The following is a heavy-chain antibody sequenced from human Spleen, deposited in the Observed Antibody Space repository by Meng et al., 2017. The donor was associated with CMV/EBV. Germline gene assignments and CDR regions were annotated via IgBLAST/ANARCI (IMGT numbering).Heavy chain of an antibody. Sequence: SETLSLTCTVSGGSVSSGSYYWSWIRQPPGKGLEWIGYIYYSGSTNYNPSLKSRVTISVDTSKNQFSLKLSSVTAADTAVYYCAREMGGYCSSTSCYTRPYNWFDPWDQGTLVTVSS. J-gene: IGHJ5*02. D-gene: IGHD2-2*02. CDR3: AREMGGYCSSTSCYTRPYNWFDP. V-gene: IGHV4-61*01. CDR1: GGSVSSGSYY. CDR2: IYYSGST.